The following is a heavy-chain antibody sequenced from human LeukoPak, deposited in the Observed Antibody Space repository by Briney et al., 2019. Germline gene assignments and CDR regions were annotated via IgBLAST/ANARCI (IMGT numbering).Heavy chain of an antibody. D-gene: IGHD1-26*01. CDR1: GFTFEDYA. CDR3: AKISGSYSLDY. V-gene: IGHV3-9*01. CDR2: ISWNSRSI. Sequence: GGSLRLSCAVSGFTFEDYAMHWVRQAPGMGLDWVAAISWNSRSINYADSVKGRFTISRDNAKNSLYLQMNSLRAEDTAVYFCAKISGSYSLDYWGQGTLVTVSS. J-gene: IGHJ4*02.